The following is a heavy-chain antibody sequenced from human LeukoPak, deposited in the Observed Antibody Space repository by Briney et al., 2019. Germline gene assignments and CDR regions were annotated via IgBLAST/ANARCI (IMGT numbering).Heavy chain of an antibody. CDR1: GFTFSSFG. J-gene: IGHJ4*02. Sequence: GGSLRLSCAASGFTFSSFGMHWVRQAPGRGLEWVAVISYDRSNKYSAESVKGRFTISRDNSKNTLYLQMNSLRAEDTAVYYCAKGYSYGYGPADYWGQGTLVTVSS. CDR2: ISYDRSNK. D-gene: IGHD5-18*01. CDR3: AKGYSYGYGPADY. V-gene: IGHV3-30*18.